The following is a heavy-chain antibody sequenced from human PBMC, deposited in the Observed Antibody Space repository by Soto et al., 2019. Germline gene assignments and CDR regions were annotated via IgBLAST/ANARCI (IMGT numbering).Heavy chain of an antibody. V-gene: IGHV3-48*02. CDR1: GFTFSSYS. CDR2: ISSSSSTI. CDR3: ARETLSYGYRYYGMDV. J-gene: IGHJ6*02. Sequence: GGSLRLSCAASGFTFSSYSMNWVRQAPGKGLEWVSYISSSSSTIYYADSVKGRFTISRDNAKNSLYLQMNSLRDEGTAVYYCARETLSYGYRYYGMDVWGQGTTVTVSS. D-gene: IGHD5-18*01.